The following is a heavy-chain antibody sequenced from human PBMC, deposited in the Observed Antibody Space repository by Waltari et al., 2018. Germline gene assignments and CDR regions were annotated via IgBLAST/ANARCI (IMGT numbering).Heavy chain of an antibody. CDR2: IIPDSGGT. J-gene: IGHJ4*02. CDR1: GYTFTDYY. D-gene: IGHD6-13*01. V-gene: IGHV1-2*02. Sequence: QVQLVQSGAEVKKPGASVKVSCKASGYTFTDYYIQWVRQAPGHGLEWMGCIIPDSGGTNYAQKFQGRVTMTRDTSISTAYMELSRLRSDDTAVYYCVCRIAETYFDYWGQGTLVTVSS. CDR3: VCRIAETYFDY.